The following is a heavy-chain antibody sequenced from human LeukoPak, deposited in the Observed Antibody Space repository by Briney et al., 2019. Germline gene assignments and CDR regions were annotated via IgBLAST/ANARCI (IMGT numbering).Heavy chain of an antibody. CDR2: IYYSGST. CDR3: ASRYSSSWYVALSHPANNCFDP. V-gene: IGHV4-39*01. D-gene: IGHD6-13*01. CDR1: GGSISSSSYY. Sequence: SETLSLTCTVSGGSISSSSYYWGWIRQPPGKGLEWIGSIYYSGSTYYNPSLKGPVTISVDTSKNQFSLKLSSVTAADTAVYYCASRYSSSWYVALSHPANNCFDPWGQGTLVTVSS. J-gene: IGHJ5*02.